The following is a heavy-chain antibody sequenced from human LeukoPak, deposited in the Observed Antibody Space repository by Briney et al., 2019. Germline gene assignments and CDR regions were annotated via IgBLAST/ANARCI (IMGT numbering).Heavy chain of an antibody. CDR1: GYTFTGYY. V-gene: IGHV1-2*02. Sequence: ASVKVSCKASGYTFTGYYMHWVRQAPGQGLEWMGWINPNSGGTNYAQKFQGRVTMTRDTSISTAYMELSRLRSDDTAVYYCAREDRDSPAPSFDYWGQGTLVTVSS. CDR3: AREDRDSPAPSFDY. J-gene: IGHJ4*02. D-gene: IGHD1-14*01. CDR2: INPNSGGT.